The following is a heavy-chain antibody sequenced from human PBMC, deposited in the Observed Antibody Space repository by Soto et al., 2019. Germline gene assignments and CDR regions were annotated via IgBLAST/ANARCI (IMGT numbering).Heavy chain of an antibody. CDR3: AMVDNYVKPTPQDV. V-gene: IGHV1-18*01. CDR1: GYIFVNYG. CDR2: ISPYSGNT. D-gene: IGHD3-16*01. Sequence: QVQLVQSGDEVRKLGSSVKVSCKASGYIFVNYGIAWVRQAPGQGLERMGWISPYSGNTQYASKVQGRLTMTTDTPTRTGSMDAGSPTSDERGAYYSAMVDNYVKPTPQDVWGQGTTGTVSS. J-gene: IGHJ6*02.